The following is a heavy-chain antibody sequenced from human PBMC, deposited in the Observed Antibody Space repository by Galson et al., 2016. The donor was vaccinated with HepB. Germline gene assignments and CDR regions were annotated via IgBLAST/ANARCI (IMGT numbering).Heavy chain of an antibody. D-gene: IGHD5-18*01. CDR1: GFTFSYYG. J-gene: IGHJ6*02. Sequence: SLRLSCAASGFTFSYYGMHWVRQAPGKGLDWVTVISYDGSNKYYTDSVKGRFIISRDNSKNTLYLQMNSLRAEDTAVYYCAKDRTGGYSNGNRYYFYGMDVWGQGTTVSVSS. CDR3: AKDRTGGYSNGNRYYFYGMDV. CDR2: ISYDGSNK. V-gene: IGHV3-30*18.